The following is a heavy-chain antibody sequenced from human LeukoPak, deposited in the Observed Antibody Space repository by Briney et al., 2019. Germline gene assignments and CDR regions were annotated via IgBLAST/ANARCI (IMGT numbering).Heavy chain of an antibody. CDR1: GYTFTNYG. CDR2: ISAYNANT. D-gene: IGHD1-26*01. V-gene: IGHV1-18*01. Sequence: ASVKVSCKTSGYTFTNYGITWVRQAPGQGLEWMGWISAYNANTNYAQRLQGRVTMTTDTSTDTAYMELRSLTSGDTAVYYCARDYYSGSYYGDYWGQGTRVTVSS. CDR3: ARDYYSGSYYGDY. J-gene: IGHJ4*02.